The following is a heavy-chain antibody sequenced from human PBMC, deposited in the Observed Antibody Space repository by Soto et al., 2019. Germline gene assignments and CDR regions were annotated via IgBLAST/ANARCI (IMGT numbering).Heavy chain of an antibody. D-gene: IGHD1-26*01. V-gene: IGHV3-30-3*01. J-gene: IGHJ6*02. CDR1: RFTFSDYA. Sequence: GGSLRLSCAASRFTFSDYAMHWVRQAPGKALEWVAVISYDGTNKYSADSVRGRFTISRDNSKNTVYLQMNSLRSEDTGLYYCAKDRKYYAAYAMDVWGLGTTVTAP. CDR3: AKDRKYYAAYAMDV. CDR2: ISYDGTNK.